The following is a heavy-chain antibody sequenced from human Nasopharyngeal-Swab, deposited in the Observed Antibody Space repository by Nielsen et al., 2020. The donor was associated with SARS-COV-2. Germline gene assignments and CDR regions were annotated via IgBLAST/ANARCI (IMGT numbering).Heavy chain of an antibody. Sequence: GESLKISCAASGFTFSDAWMSWVRQAPGKGLEWVGRIHSKTDGGTTEYAAPVKGRFTISRDDSKNTLYLQINSLKTEDTAVYYCATDDCSSDCHHAFDFWGQGTMVSVSS. CDR3: ATDDCSSDCHHAFDF. CDR2: IHSKTDGGTT. J-gene: IGHJ3*01. CDR1: GFTFSDAW. V-gene: IGHV3-15*07. D-gene: IGHD6-19*01.